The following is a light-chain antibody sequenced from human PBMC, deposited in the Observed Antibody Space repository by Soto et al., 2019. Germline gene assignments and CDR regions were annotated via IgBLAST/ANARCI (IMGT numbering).Light chain of an antibody. CDR2: EVS. CDR3: SSFVGSPVV. V-gene: IGLV2-8*01. Sequence: QSAPTQPPSASGSPGQSVTIPCTGTSSDVGDYNYVSWYQHHPGKVPKLLIYEVSKRPSGVPDRFSGSKSGNTASLTVSGLQAEDEADYYCSSFVGSPVVFGGGTKLTVL. CDR1: SSDVGDYNY. J-gene: IGLJ2*01.